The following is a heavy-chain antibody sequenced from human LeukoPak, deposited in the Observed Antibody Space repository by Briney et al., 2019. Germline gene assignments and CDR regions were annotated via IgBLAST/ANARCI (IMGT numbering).Heavy chain of an antibody. J-gene: IGHJ6*02. CDR1: GFTFSMYA. Sequence: GGSLRLSCAASGFTFSMYAMHWVRQAPGKGLEYVSAISRDGGSTYYANSVKGRFTISRDNSKNTLYLQMGSLRAEDMAVYYCVNYGMDVWGHGTTVTVSS. V-gene: IGHV3-64*01. CDR2: ISRDGGST. CDR3: VNYGMDV.